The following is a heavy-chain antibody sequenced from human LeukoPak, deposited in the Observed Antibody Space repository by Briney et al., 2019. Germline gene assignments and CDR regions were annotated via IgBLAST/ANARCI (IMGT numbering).Heavy chain of an antibody. CDR2: ISYDGSNK. Sequence: GRSLRLSCAASGFTFSSYAMHWVRQAPGKGLEWVAVISYDGSNKYYADSVKGRSTISRDNSKNTLYLQMNSLRAEDTAVYYCAREYSFTVYWGQGTLVTVSS. V-gene: IGHV3-30-3*01. J-gene: IGHJ4*02. CDR3: AREYSFTVY. D-gene: IGHD2-15*01. CDR1: GFTFSSYA.